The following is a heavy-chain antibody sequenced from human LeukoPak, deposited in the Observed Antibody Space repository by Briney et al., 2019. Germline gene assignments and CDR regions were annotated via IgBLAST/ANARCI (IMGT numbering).Heavy chain of an antibody. CDR2: IIPIFGTA. CDR3: ALGPYGAGPPHRYFDY. J-gene: IGHJ4*02. V-gene: IGHV1-69*06. Sequence: GASVKVSCKASGYTFTSYDINWVRQATGQGLEWMGGIIPIFGTANYAQKFQGRVTITADKSTSTAYMELSSLRSEDTAVYYCALGPYGAGPPHRYFDYWGQGTLVTVSS. CDR1: GYTFTSYD. D-gene: IGHD4-17*01.